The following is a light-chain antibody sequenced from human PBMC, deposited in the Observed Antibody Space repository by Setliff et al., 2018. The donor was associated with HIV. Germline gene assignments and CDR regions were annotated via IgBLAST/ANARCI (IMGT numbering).Light chain of an antibody. CDR2: GVT. Sequence: QSALTQPTSVSGSPGQSVTISCTGTSNDVGGHNYVSWYQQYPGKAPTLLIFGVTNRPAGVSFRFGGSKSGNTASLTISGLQAEDEADYYCISYTAITALVFGTGTKVTVL. CDR3: ISYTAITALV. CDR1: SNDVGGHNY. V-gene: IGLV2-14*03. J-gene: IGLJ1*01.